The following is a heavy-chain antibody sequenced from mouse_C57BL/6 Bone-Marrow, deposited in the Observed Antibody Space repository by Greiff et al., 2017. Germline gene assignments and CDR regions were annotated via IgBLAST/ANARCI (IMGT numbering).Heavy chain of an antibody. V-gene: IGHV1-81*01. D-gene: IGHD1-1*01. Sequence: QVQLQQSGAELARPGASVKLSCKASGYTFTSYGISWVKQRPGQGLEWIGEIYPRSGNTYYNEKFKGKATLTADKSSSTAYMELRSLTSEDSAVYFCAVITTVVAHWYFDVWGTGTTVTVSS. CDR3: AVITTVVAHWYFDV. J-gene: IGHJ1*03. CDR1: GYTFTSYG. CDR2: IYPRSGNT.